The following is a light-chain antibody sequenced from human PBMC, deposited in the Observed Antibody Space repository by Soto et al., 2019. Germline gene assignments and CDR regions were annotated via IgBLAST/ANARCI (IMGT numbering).Light chain of an antibody. CDR1: QDISSY. CDR3: QQRYSTLFT. J-gene: IGKJ3*01. CDR2: AAS. V-gene: IGKV1-39*01. Sequence: DIQMTQSPSSLSASVGDSVTITCRASQDISSYLNWYQQKPGKAPKLLIYAASTLHSGVPSRFSGSESGTDFTLTISSLQPEDFATYYCQQRYSTLFTFGPGTKVDFK.